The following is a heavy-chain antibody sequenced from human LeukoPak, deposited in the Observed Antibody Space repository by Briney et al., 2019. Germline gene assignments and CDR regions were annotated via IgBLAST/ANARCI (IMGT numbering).Heavy chain of an antibody. CDR2: INPNSGGT. V-gene: IGHV1-2*02. CDR3: ARERAILNWFDP. Sequence: GASVKVSCKASGYTFTGYYMHWVRQAPGQGLEWMGWINPNSGGTNYAQKFQGRVTMTRDTSISTAYMELSRLRSDDTAVYCCARERAILNWFDPWGQGTLVTVSS. D-gene: IGHD2-2*01. CDR1: GYTFTGYY. J-gene: IGHJ5*02.